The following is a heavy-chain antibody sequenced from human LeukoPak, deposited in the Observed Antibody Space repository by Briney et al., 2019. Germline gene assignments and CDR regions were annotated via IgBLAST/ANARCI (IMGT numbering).Heavy chain of an antibody. Sequence: GGSLRLSCAASGFTFRSYGMHWVRQAPGKGLEGVAVILDDGSNKYYAGSVKGRFTISRDNSKNTLYLQMNSMRAEDTAVYYCARDPYGSGSTSFDIWGQGTMVTVSS. CDR3: ARDPYGSGSTSFDI. V-gene: IGHV3-33*01. CDR1: GFTFRSYG. CDR2: ILDDGSNK. J-gene: IGHJ3*02. D-gene: IGHD3-10*01.